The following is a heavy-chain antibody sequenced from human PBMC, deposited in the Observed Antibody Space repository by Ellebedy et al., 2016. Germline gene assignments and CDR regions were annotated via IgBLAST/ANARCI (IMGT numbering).Heavy chain of an antibody. D-gene: IGHD2-8*01. Sequence: ASVKVSCKASGYTFTSYGISWVRQAPGQGLEWMGWISAYNGNTNYAQKLQGRVTMTTDTSTSTAYMELRSLRSDDTAVYYCARDHGGLHLYNGVCSRWGQGTLVTVSS. CDR2: ISAYNGNT. J-gene: IGHJ4*02. CDR3: ARDHGGLHLYNGVCSR. CDR1: GYTFTSYG. V-gene: IGHV1-18*01.